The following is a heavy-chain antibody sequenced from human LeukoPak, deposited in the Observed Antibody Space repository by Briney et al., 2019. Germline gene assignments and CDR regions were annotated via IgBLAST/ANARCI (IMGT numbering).Heavy chain of an antibody. J-gene: IGHJ4*02. CDR1: GGSFSGYY. V-gene: IGHV4-34*01. CDR2: INHRGST. CDR3: ASDSRGYYDFWSGYYPNYFDY. Sequence: SETLSLTCAVYGGSFSGYYWSWIRQPPGKGREWIGEINHRGSTNYNPSLKSRVTISVDTSKNQFSLKLSSVTAADTAVYYCASDSRGYYDFWSGYYPNYFDYWGQGTLVTVSS. D-gene: IGHD3-3*01.